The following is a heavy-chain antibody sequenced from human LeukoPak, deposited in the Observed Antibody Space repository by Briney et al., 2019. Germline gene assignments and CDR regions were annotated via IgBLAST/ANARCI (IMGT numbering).Heavy chain of an antibody. CDR3: VREAMFDRSLDQ. D-gene: IGHD3-22*01. CDR1: GFPFSNYW. J-gene: IGHJ4*02. V-gene: IGHV3-74*01. Sequence: GGSLRLSCAASGFPFSNYWMHWVRQVPGKGLVWVARTNTAGTITTYADSVQGRFTMSRDNGQEKLFLQLTSLRVEDTAVYFCVREAMFDRSLDQWGQGTLVTVSS. CDR2: TNTAGTIT.